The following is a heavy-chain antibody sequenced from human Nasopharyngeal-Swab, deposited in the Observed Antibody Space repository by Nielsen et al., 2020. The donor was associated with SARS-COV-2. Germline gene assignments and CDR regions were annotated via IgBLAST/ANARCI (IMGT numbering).Heavy chain of an antibody. V-gene: IGHV3-30*03. CDR2: ISYDGSNK. Sequence: GESLKISCAASGFTFSSYGMHWVRQAPGKGLEWVAVISYDGSNKYYADSVKGRSTISRDNSKNTLYLQMNSLRAEDTAVYYCARGRVGATSKKNWFDPWGQGTLVTVSS. D-gene: IGHD1-26*01. CDR1: GFTFSSYG. CDR3: ARGRVGATSKKNWFDP. J-gene: IGHJ5*02.